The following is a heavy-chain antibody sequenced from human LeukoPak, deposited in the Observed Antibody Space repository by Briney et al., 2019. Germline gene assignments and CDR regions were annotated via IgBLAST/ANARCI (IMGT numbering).Heavy chain of an antibody. CDR3: AKVITGAPPWRGAFDI. Sequence: GGSLRLSCAASGFTFRAYAMSWVRQAPGKGLEWVSFIGGSGVSTWYADSVKGRFTFSRDNSKNTLYLQMNSLRAEDTAIYYCAKVITGAPPWRGAFDIWSQGTMVAVSS. D-gene: IGHD1-20*01. V-gene: IGHV3-23*01. CDR1: GFTFRAYA. J-gene: IGHJ3*02. CDR2: IGGSGVST.